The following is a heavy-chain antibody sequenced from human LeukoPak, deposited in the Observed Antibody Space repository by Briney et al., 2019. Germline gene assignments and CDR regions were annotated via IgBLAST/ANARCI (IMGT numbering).Heavy chain of an antibody. Sequence: GRSLRLSCAASGFTFGTYSMHWVRQAPGKGLEWVAIMSSAGTIINYADSVRGRFSISRDNSRNTLYLQMDSLRTEDTAVYYCAKDHRWLVDYWGQGTLVTVSS. V-gene: IGHV3-30-3*01. CDR1: GFTFGTYS. CDR3: AKDHRWLVDY. CDR2: MSSAGTII. D-gene: IGHD6-19*01. J-gene: IGHJ4*02.